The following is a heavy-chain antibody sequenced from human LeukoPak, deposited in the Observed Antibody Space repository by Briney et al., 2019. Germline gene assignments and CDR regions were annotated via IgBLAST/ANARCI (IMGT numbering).Heavy chain of an antibody. D-gene: IGHD6-13*01. CDR3: AGTWYSSSPDNYYFDY. Sequence: SETLSLTCTVSGGSISSYYWSWIRQPPGKGLEWIGYIYYSGSTNYNPSLKSRVTISVDTSKNQFSLKLSSVTAVDTAVYYCAGTWYSSSPDNYYFDYWGQGTLVTVSS. CDR1: GGSISSYY. CDR2: IYYSGST. J-gene: IGHJ4*02. V-gene: IGHV4-59*01.